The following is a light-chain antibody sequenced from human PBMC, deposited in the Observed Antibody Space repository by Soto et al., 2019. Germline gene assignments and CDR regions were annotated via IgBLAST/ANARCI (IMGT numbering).Light chain of an antibody. CDR2: EVN. CDR3: FSFTTTLTHV. CDR1: SSDIGAYDY. Sequence: QSVLSHPASLSWSPGEAITISCTGTSSDIGAYDYVSWFQQHPGKAPKLMISEVNNRPSGVSNRFSGSKSGNTAYLTISGLQVEDEAEYFCFSFTTTLTHVYGSGTKVT. V-gene: IGLV2-14*01. J-gene: IGLJ1*01.